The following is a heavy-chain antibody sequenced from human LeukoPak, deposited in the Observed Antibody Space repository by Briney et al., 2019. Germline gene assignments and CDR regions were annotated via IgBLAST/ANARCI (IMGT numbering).Heavy chain of an antibody. CDR2: ISSSGSTI. V-gene: IGHV3-11*04. CDR3: ARVFRAAADFDY. Sequence: PGGSLRLSCAASGFTFSDYYMSWIRQAPGKGLEWVSYISSSGSTIYYADSVKGRFTISRDNAKNSLYLQMNSLRAEDTAVYCCARVFRAAADFDYWGQGTLVTVSS. J-gene: IGHJ4*02. CDR1: GFTFSDYY. D-gene: IGHD6-13*01.